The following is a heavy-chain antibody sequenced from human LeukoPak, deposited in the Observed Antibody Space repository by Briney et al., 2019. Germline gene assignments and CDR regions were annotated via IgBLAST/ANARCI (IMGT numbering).Heavy chain of an antibody. CDR2: INPNNGDA. Sequence: GASVKVSCKASGYTFTGHYMHWVRQAPGQGLEWMGRINPNNGDANYAQKFQGRVTVTRDTSISTAYMELSRLRSDDTAVYYCARDPTPNDYWGQGTLVTVSS. CDR1: GYTFTGHY. J-gene: IGHJ4*02. CDR3: ARDPTPNDY. V-gene: IGHV1-2*02.